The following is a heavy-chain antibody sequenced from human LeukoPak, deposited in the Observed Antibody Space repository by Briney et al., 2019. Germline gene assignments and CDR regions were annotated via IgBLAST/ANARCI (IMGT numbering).Heavy chain of an antibody. V-gene: IGHV3-33*05. J-gene: IGHJ4*02. CDR1: GFAFSNYG. D-gene: IGHD3-22*01. CDR3: AKGTSIGTMTYFDY. Sequence: GGSLRLSCAASGFAFSNYGMHWVRQAPGQGLEWVAVISFDGTNKYYADSLKGRFTISRDNSKNTLYLQMHSLRAEDTAVYYCAKGTSIGTMTYFDYWGQGTLVTVSS. CDR2: ISFDGTNK.